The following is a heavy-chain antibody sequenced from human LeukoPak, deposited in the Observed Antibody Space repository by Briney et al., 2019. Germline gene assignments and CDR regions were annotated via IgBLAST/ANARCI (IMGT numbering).Heavy chain of an antibody. Sequence: GGSLRLSCGASGFRFSNYDMHWVRQAPGKGLEWVTFIRYDGGNKYYADFVKGRFTISRDNSKNTLYLHMNSLRAEDTAVYYCARGIWSQPYYMDVWGKGTTVTVSS. V-gene: IGHV3-30*02. J-gene: IGHJ6*03. D-gene: IGHD2-21*01. CDR1: GFRFSNYD. CDR2: IRYDGGNK. CDR3: ARGIWSQPYYMDV.